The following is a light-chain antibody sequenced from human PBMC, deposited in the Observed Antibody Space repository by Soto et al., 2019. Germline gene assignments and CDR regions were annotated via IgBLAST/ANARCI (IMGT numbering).Light chain of an antibody. CDR1: QSLLHSNGYNY. J-gene: IGKJ1*01. V-gene: IGKV2-28*01. CDR3: MQALQYPQT. CDR2: LDS. Sequence: DIVMTQSPLSLPVTPGEPASISCRSSQSLLHSNGYNYLDWYLQTPGQSPQLLIYLDSNRASGVPDRFSGSGSGTDFTLKISRVEAEDVGVYYCMQALQYPQTFGQGTKVEIK.